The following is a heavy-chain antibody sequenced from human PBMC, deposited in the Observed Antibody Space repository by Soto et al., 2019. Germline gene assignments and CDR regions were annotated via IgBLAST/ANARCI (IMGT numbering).Heavy chain of an antibody. CDR2: IYYSGST. CDR3: ARDDRSYYGSGSYYFYYYGMDV. V-gene: IGHV4-30-4*01. D-gene: IGHD3-10*01. Sequence: TLSLTCPVSGGSISSGDYYWSWVRQPPGKGLEWIGYIYYSGSTYYNPSLKSRVTISVDTSKNQFSLKLSSVTAADTAVYYCARDDRSYYGSGSYYFYYYGMDVWGQGTTVTVSS. CDR1: GGSISSGDYY. J-gene: IGHJ6*02.